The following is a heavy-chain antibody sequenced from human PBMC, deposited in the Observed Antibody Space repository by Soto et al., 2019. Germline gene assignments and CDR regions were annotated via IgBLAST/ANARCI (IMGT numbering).Heavy chain of an antibody. CDR1: GGTFSSYA. CDR2: IIPIFGTA. Sequence: SVKVSCRASGGTFSSYAISWVRQAPGQGLEWMGVIIPIFGTANYAQKFQGRVTITADKSTSTAYMELSSLRSEDTAVYYCARDGTVGPKSDSKYDLWSGYWFDPWCQGTLVTVSS. CDR3: ARDGTVGPKSDSKYDLWSGYWFDP. V-gene: IGHV1-69*06. D-gene: IGHD3-3*01. J-gene: IGHJ5*02.